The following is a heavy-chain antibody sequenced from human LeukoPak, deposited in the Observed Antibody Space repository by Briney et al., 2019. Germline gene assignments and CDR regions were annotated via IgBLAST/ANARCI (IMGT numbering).Heavy chain of an antibody. Sequence: PGGSLRLSCAASGFTFSSYAMSWVRQAPGKGLERVSAISGSGGSTYYADSVKGRFTISRDNSKNTLYLQMNSLRAEDTAVYYCAKTPYSGSYYFDYWGQGTLVTVSS. D-gene: IGHD1-26*01. J-gene: IGHJ4*02. CDR2: ISGSGGST. V-gene: IGHV3-23*01. CDR1: GFTFSSYA. CDR3: AKTPYSGSYYFDY.